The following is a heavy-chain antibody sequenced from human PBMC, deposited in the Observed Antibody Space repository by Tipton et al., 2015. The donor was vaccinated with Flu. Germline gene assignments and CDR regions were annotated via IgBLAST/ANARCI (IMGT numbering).Heavy chain of an antibody. CDR2: INSAGSTT. CDR3: AKDGSASYFRNDALDF. Sequence: SLRLSCAASGFTFSSYWMHWVRQVPGRGLVWVSRINSAGSTTNYADSVKGRFTISRDNAKNVLYLQMNSLRPEDTALYYCAKDGSASYFRNDALDFWGQGTMVTVSS. CDR1: GFTFSSYW. D-gene: IGHD2/OR15-2a*01. J-gene: IGHJ3*01. V-gene: IGHV3-74*01.